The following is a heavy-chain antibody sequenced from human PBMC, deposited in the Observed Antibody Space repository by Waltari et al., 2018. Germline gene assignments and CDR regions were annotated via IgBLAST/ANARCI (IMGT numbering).Heavy chain of an antibody. J-gene: IGHJ3*02. CDR1: GFSFNSYE. D-gene: IGHD6-19*01. Sequence: EVQVVESGGGLVQPGGSLRLSCAASGFSFNSYEMTWVRQAPGRCLELISFISSTGNTMYYADSVKGRFTISRDNAKNSRYLQMNSLRAEDTAVYYCAREASDWYLDIWGQGTMVTVAS. CDR2: ISSTGNTM. CDR3: AREASDWYLDI. V-gene: IGHV3-48*03.